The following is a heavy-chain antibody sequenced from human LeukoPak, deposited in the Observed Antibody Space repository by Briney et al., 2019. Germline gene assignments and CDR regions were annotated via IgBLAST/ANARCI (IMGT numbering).Heavy chain of an antibody. CDR2: IYDSGST. CDR3: ARDMSGDSLLGMDV. J-gene: IGHJ6*02. D-gene: IGHD3-10*02. Sequence: SETLSLTCTVSGGSIRSSYYYWGWIRQPPGKGLEWIGSIYDSGSTYYNPSLKSRVTISVDTSKNQFSLKLNSVTAADTAVYYCARDMSGDSLLGMDVWGQGTTVTVSS. CDR1: GGSIRSSYYY. V-gene: IGHV4-39*02.